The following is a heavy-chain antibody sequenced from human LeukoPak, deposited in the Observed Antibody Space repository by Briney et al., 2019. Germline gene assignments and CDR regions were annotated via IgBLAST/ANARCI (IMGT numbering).Heavy chain of an antibody. J-gene: IGHJ6*03. D-gene: IGHD6-13*01. CDR2: IYYTGST. V-gene: IGHV4-59*01. CDR1: GGSISTYY. Sequence: SETLSLTCTVSGGSISTYYWSWIRQPPGKGLEWIGYIYYTGSTNYNPSLKSRVTISVDTSKNQFSLKLSSVTAADTAVYYCARGLRTAAGLTSNYYYYYYMDVWGKGTTVTVSS. CDR3: ARGLRTAAGLTSNYYYYYYMDV.